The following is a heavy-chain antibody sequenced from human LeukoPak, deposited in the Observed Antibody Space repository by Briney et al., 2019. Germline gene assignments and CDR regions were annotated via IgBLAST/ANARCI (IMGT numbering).Heavy chain of an antibody. V-gene: IGHV3-73*01. Sequence: PGGSLRLSCAASGFTFSNAWMSWVRQAPGKGLEWVGRIRSKANSYATAYAASVKGRFTISRDDSKNTAYLQMNSLKTEDTAVYYCTRRAYCGGDCYSDAFDIWGQGTMVTVSS. CDR1: GFTFSNAW. CDR2: IRSKANSYAT. CDR3: TRRAYCGGDCYSDAFDI. D-gene: IGHD2-21*02. J-gene: IGHJ3*02.